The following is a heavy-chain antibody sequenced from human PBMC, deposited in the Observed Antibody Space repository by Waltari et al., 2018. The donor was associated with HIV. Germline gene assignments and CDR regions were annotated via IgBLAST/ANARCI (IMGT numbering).Heavy chain of an antibody. CDR2: IFSTDEK. V-gene: IGHV2-26*01. CDR3: ARVPFGYSSSWFANDAFDS. Sequence: QVPLKEPGPVLVKPPETLTLTCTVSGFSPSNARMEVSSTRHLTAKALEWLSHIFSTDEKSYSTSLKSRLTISKDTSKSQVVLTMTNMDPVDTATYYCARVPFGYSSSWFANDAFDSWGQGTMVTVSS. J-gene: IGHJ3*02. CDR1: GFSPSNARME. D-gene: IGHD6-13*01.